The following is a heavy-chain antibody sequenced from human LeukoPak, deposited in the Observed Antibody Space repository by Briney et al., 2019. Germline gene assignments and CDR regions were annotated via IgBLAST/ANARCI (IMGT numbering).Heavy chain of an antibody. V-gene: IGHV1-2*02. D-gene: IGHD3-10*01. CDR1: GYTFTGYF. Sequence: GASVKVSCKASGYTFTGYFMHWVRQAPGQGLEWMGWINPNTGGTNFAQKFQGRVTMTRDTSITTAYMEVSSLRSDDTAVYYCARAVRGVGNWFDPWGQGTLVTVSS. CDR3: ARAVRGVGNWFDP. CDR2: INPNTGGT. J-gene: IGHJ5*02.